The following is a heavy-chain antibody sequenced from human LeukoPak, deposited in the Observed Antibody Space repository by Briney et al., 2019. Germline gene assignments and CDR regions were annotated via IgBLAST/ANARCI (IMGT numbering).Heavy chain of an antibody. CDR1: GGSISNSSYY. CDR2: IYYSGST. V-gene: IGHV4-39*01. Sequence: SETLSLTCTVSGGSISNSSYYWAWIRQPPGKGLEWIGSIYYSGSTDYNPSLKSRVTKSVDTSKNQFSLKLSFVSAADTAVYYCARLHPDDAFDIWGQGTMVTVSS. J-gene: IGHJ3*02. CDR3: ARLHPDDAFDI.